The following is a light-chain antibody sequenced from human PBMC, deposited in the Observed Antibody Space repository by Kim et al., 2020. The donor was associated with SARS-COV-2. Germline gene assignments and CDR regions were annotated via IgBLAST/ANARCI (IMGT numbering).Light chain of an antibody. CDR1: TANIGSGYD. V-gene: IGLV1-40*01. CDR2: GNS. Sequence: RVTISCTRSTANIGSGYDVPWYQQLPGTAPKLLIYGNSKRPSGVPDRFSGSKSGTSASLATTGLQAEDEADYYCQSYDSSLSGSVVFGGGTQLTVL. J-gene: IGLJ2*01. CDR3: QSYDSSLSGSVV.